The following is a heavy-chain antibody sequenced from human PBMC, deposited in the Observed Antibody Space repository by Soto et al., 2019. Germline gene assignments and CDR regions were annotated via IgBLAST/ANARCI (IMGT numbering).Heavy chain of an antibody. V-gene: IGHV4-34*01. Sequence: QVQLQQWGAGLLKPSETLSLTCAVYGGSFSGYYWSWIRQPPGKGLEWIGEINHSGSTNYNPSLKSRVTISVDTSKNQFSLKLSSVTAADTAVYYCARAHTTPGIVVVVAAMPRAGAFDIWGQGTMVTVSS. CDR3: ARAHTTPGIVVVVAAMPRAGAFDI. CDR1: GGSFSGYY. J-gene: IGHJ3*02. D-gene: IGHD2-15*01. CDR2: INHSGST.